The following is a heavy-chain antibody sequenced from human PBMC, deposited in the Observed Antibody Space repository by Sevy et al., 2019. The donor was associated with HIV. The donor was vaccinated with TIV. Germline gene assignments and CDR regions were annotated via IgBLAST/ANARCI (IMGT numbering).Heavy chain of an antibody. CDR3: TTTNFGGSGSYYNSN. J-gene: IGHJ4*02. Sequence: GGSLRLSCAASGFTFSNAWMSWVRQAPGNGLEWVGRIKSKTDGGTTDYAAPVKGRFTISRDDSKNTLYLQMNSLKTEDTAVYYCTTTNFGGSGSYYNSNSGQGTLVTVSS. CDR1: GFTFSNAW. CDR2: IKSKTDGGTT. V-gene: IGHV3-15*01. D-gene: IGHD3-10*01.